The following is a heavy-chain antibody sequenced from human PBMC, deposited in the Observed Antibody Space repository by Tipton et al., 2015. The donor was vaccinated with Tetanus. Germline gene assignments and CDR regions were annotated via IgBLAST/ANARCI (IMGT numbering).Heavy chain of an antibody. V-gene: IGHV3-23*01. CDR2: VSSSGADT. Sequence: SLRLSCAASGFTFNKYGLTWVRQAPGKGLEWVSSVSSSGADTYYADSVKGRSTISRDSSKNTLYLQMNNLRVDDTALYYCAKVIVGATSSPFDFWGPGSLVTVSS. J-gene: IGHJ4*02. D-gene: IGHD1-26*01. CDR1: GFTFNKYG. CDR3: AKVIVGATSSPFDF.